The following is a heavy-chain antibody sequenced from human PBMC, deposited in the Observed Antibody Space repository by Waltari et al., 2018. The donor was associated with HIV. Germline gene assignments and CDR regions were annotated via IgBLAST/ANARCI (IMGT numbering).Heavy chain of an antibody. CDR1: GFTVSTYG. Sequence: ASGFTVSTYGMHWVRQAPGKGLEWVAVIWYDGSNTYYTDSVKGRFTISRDNSKNTLYLQMYSLRAEDTAVYYCARDVQGYCGGERCFYGMDVWGQGTTVTVSS. V-gene: IGHV3-33*01. J-gene: IGHJ6*02. D-gene: IGHD2-21*01. CDR2: IWYDGSNT. CDR3: ARDVQGYCGGERCFYGMDV.